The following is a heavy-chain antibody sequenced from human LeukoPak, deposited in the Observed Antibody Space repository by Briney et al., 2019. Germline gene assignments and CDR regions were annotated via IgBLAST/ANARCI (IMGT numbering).Heavy chain of an antibody. D-gene: IGHD1-20*01. CDR2: IKSEADGETI. V-gene: IGHV3-15*07. J-gene: IGHJ4*02. CDR3: STLTSRGLSDS. Sequence: GGSLRLSCAASGFTFTNAWVNWVRQAPGKGLEWVGRIKSEADGETINYAAPVKGRFTFSRDDSKNMLYLQMNSLKSEDTAVYYCSTLTSRGLSDSWGQGTLVTVSS. CDR1: GFTFTNAW.